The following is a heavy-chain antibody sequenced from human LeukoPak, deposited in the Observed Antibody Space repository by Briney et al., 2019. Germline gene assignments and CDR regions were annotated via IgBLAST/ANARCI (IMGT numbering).Heavy chain of an antibody. CDR2: IIPIFGTA. CDR3: ASVISHWYQIDY. D-gene: IGHD6-13*01. V-gene: IGHV1-69*06. J-gene: IGHJ4*02. Sequence: SVKVSCKASGGTFTSYAINWVRQAPGQGLEWMGGIIPIFGTANYAQKFQGRVTITADKSTSTAYMELSSLRSEDTAVYYCASVISHWYQIDYWGQGTLVTVSS. CDR1: GGTFTSYA.